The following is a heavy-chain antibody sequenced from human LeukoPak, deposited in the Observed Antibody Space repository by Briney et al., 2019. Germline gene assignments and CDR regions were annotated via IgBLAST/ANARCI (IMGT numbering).Heavy chain of an antibody. CDR1: GGSLCGYI. J-gene: IGHJ4*02. D-gene: IGHD5-24*01. CDR3: VRADGRDGYRGLVDY. CDR2: INHSGST. V-gene: IGHV4-34*01. Sequence: SETLSLTCAVYGGSLCGYIWSWIRQPPGKGVEWIGEINHSGSTDYNPSLKSRVTMSVDTSRNQFSLKLNSVTAADAAVYYCVRADGRDGYRGLVDYWGQGTLVTVSA.